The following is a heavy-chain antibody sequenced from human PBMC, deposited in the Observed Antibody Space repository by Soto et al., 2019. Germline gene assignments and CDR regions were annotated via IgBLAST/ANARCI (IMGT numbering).Heavy chain of an antibody. V-gene: IGHV1-3*01. CDR1: GYTFTSYA. CDR3: AREGRLLWFGELSDDAFDI. J-gene: IGHJ3*02. Sequence: ASVKVSCKASGYTFTSYAMHWVRQAPGQRHEWMGWINAGNGNTKYSQKFQGRVTITRDTSASTAYMELSSLRSEDTAVYYCAREGRLLWFGELSDDAFDIWGQGTMVTVSS. CDR2: INAGNGNT. D-gene: IGHD3-10*01.